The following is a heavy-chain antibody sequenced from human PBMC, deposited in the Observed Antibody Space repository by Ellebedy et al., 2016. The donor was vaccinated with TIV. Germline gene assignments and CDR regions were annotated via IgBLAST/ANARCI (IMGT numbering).Heavy chain of an antibody. CDR2: ITYDGSNK. D-gene: IGHD6-6*01. J-gene: IGHJ6*02. CDR1: GFTFSSHA. V-gene: IGHV3-30-3*01. Sequence: PGGSLRLSCAASGFTFSSHAIHWVRQGPGKGLEWVAVITYDGSNKYYAEPVKGRFTSSRDNSKNTLYLQMSSLRSDDTAVDYCARDRGIAARFTFYGMDVWGQGTTVIVSS. CDR3: ARDRGIAARFTFYGMDV.